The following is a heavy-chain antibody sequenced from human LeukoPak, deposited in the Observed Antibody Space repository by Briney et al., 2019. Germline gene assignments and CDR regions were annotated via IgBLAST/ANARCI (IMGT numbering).Heavy chain of an antibody. CDR2: IYYSGST. D-gene: IGHD6-19*01. CDR1: GGSISGYY. V-gene: IGHV4-59*08. J-gene: IGHJ4*02. CDR3: ARLASSGWSHCDY. Sequence: SETLSLTCTVSGGSISGYYWSWIRQPPGRGPEWIGYIYYSGSTNYNPSLKSRVTISVDTSKNQFSLKMNSVTAADTAVYYCARLASSGWSHCDYWGQGTLVTVSS.